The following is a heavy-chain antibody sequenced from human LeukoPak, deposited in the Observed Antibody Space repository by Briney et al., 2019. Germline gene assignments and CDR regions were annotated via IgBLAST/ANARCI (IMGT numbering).Heavy chain of an antibody. CDR3: ARDAGDQDAFDI. CDR1: GGSFGGYY. J-gene: IGHJ3*02. D-gene: IGHD4-17*01. V-gene: IGHV4-34*01. Sequence: SETLSLTCAVYGGSFGGYYWSWIRQPPGKGLEWIGEINHSGSTNYNPSLKSRVTISVDTSKNQFSLKLSSVTAADTAVYYCARDAGDQDAFDIWGQGTMVTVSS. CDR2: INHSGST.